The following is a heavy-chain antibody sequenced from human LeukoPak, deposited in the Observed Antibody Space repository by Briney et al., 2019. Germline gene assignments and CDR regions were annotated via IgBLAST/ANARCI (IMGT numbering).Heavy chain of an antibody. D-gene: IGHD1-26*01. CDR3: ARVGAGGTDY. J-gene: IGHJ4*02. Sequence: ASVKVSCKASGYTFTDYYMHWVRQAPGQGLEWMGWINPNSGGTNYAQKFQGRVTVTRDTSISAAYMELSRLRSDDTAVYYCARVGAGGTDYWGQGTLVTVSS. CDR1: GYTFTDYY. V-gene: IGHV1-2*02. CDR2: INPNSGGT.